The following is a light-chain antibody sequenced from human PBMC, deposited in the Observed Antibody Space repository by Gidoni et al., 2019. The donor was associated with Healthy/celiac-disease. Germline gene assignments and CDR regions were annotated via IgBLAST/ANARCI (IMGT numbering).Light chain of an antibody. CDR1: SSDVGGYNY. CDR2: DVS. V-gene: IGLV2-14*01. CDR3: SSYTSSSTPNWV. J-gene: IGLJ3*02. Sequence: QSALTQPASVSGSPGQPLTISCTGTSSDVGGYNYVSWYQQHPGKAPKLMIYDVSNRPSGVPNRFSGSKSGNTASLTISGLQAEDEADYYCSSYTSSSTPNWVFGGGTKLTVL.